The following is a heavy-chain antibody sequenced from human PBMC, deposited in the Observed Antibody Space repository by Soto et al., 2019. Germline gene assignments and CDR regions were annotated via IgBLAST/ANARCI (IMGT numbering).Heavy chain of an antibody. V-gene: IGHV1-69*06. Sequence: SVKVSCKASGGTFSSYAISWVRQAPGQGLEWMGGIIPIFGTANYAQKFQGRVTITADNSKKTLYLQMNNLRPEDSAVYYCAKPRSSLEWPPFDSWGHGTLVTSPQ. D-gene: IGHD3-3*01. J-gene: IGHJ5*01. CDR1: GGTFSSYA. CDR3: AKPRSSLEWPPFDS. CDR2: IIPIFGTA.